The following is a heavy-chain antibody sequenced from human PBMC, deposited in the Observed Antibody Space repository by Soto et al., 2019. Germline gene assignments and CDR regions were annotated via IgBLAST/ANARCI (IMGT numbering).Heavy chain of an antibody. J-gene: IGHJ6*02. CDR1: VFTFSSYA. V-gene: IGHV3-30-3*01. CDR2: ISYDGSNK. CDR3: ARDLTYYDFWSGYPEMEAYYYYGMDV. Sequence: PGGSLRLSCAASVFTFSSYAMHFVRQAPGKGLEWVAVISYDGSNKYYADSVKGRFTISRYNSKNTLYLKMNSLRAEDTAVYYCARDLTYYDFWSGYPEMEAYYYYGMDVWGQGTKVTVSS. D-gene: IGHD3-3*01.